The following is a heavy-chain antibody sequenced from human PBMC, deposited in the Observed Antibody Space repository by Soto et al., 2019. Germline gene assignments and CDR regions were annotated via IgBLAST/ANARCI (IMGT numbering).Heavy chain of an antibody. CDR3: RSSTSCYDESCVDV. CDR2: LYHIGST. D-gene: IGHD2-2*01. Sequence: SETLSLTCAVYGGSFNGYYWAWIRQPPGRGLEWIGSLYHIGSTHYNTSLKSRVTISVDTSKNHFSLELSSVTAADTAIYYCRSSTSCYDESCVDVWGQGTMVTVSS. V-gene: IGHV4-38-2*01. J-gene: IGHJ6*02. CDR1: GGSFNGYY.